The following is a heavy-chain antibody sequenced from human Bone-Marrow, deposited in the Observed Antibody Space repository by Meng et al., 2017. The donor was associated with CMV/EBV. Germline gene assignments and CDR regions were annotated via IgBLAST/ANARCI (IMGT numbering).Heavy chain of an antibody. V-gene: IGHV3-53*01. J-gene: IGHJ4*02. D-gene: IGHD1-7*01. CDR1: GFTFSSYS. Sequence: GESLKISCAASGFTFSSYSMNWVRQAPGKGLEWVSVIYIAGATYYVDSVKGRFTISRDSSKNTLNLQMNSLRAEDTAVYYCATRPKTGTTAVDYWGQGTLVTVSS. CDR3: ATRPKTGTTAVDY. CDR2: IYIAGAT.